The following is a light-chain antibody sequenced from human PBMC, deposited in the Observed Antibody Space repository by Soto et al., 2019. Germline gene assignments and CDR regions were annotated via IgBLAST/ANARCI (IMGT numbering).Light chain of an antibody. CDR1: QSVTTN. Sequence: IVLTYSPAPLSVSPGDRVTLSCRSSQSVTTNLAWYQQKPGQAPRLLIYGASTRAPRIPARFSGSGSVTEFTLTISSLQLEDFAVYYCQQYNNWPPITFGHGTRLDIK. J-gene: IGKJ5*01. CDR2: GAS. CDR3: QQYNNWPPIT. V-gene: IGKV3-15*01.